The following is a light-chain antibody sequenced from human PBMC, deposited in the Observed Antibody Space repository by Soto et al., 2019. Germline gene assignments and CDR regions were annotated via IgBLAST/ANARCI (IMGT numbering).Light chain of an antibody. V-gene: IGLV2-14*01. Sequence: QSALTQPASVSGSPGQSISIPCTGTSRDIGNYNHVSWYQQFPGKAPKLLIYDISNRPSGISDRFSGSKSGNTASLTISGLQGEDEAEYYCSSYTISSTYVFGTGTKVTVL. CDR2: DIS. J-gene: IGLJ1*01. CDR3: SSYTISSTYV. CDR1: SRDIGNYNH.